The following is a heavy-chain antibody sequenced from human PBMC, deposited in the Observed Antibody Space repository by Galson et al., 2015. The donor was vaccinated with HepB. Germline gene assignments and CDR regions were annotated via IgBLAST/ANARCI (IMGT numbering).Heavy chain of an antibody. Sequence: CAISGDSVSSNSAAWDWIRQSPSRGLEWLGRTYYRSKWHNDYAVSVKRRITINPDTSKDQFSLQLNSVTPEDTAVYYCARDLGPATPYNWFDPWGQGTLVTVSS. J-gene: IGHJ5*02. CDR1: GDSVSSNSAA. CDR2: TYYRSKWHN. D-gene: IGHD2-15*01. V-gene: IGHV6-1*01. CDR3: ARDLGPATPYNWFDP.